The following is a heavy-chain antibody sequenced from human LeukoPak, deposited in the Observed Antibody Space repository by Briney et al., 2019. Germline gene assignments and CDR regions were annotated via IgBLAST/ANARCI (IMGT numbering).Heavy chain of an antibody. CDR3: ARGHDYYDSSGPGDY. Sequence: GGSLRLSCAASGFTFSSYAMHWVRQAPGKGLEWVAVISYDGSNKYYADFVKGRFTISRDNSKNTLYLQMNSLRAEDTAVYYCARGHDYYDSSGPGDYWGQGTLVTVSS. CDR1: GFTFSSYA. D-gene: IGHD3-22*01. V-gene: IGHV3-30-3*01. CDR2: ISYDGSNK. J-gene: IGHJ4*02.